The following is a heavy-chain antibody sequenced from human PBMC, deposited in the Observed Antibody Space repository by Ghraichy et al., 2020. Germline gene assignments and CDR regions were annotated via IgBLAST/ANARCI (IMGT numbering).Heavy chain of an antibody. CDR1: GGSISSSSYY. D-gene: IGHD3-22*01. V-gene: IGHV4-39*01. Sequence: SETLSLTCTVSGGSISSSSYYWGWIRQPPGKGLEWIGSIYYSGSTYYNPSLKSRVTISVDTSKNQFSLKLSSVTAADTAVYYCARQPRYYDSSWYFDLWGRGTLVTVSS. CDR3: ARQPRYYDSSWYFDL. J-gene: IGHJ2*01. CDR2: IYYSGST.